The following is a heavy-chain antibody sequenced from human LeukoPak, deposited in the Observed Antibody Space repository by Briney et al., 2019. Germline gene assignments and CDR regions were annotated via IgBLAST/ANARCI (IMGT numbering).Heavy chain of an antibody. CDR2: MNPNSGNT. CDR3: ARDLHSGSYLGSFDY. Sequence: ASVKVSCKASGYTFTSYDINWVRQATGQGLEWMGWMNPNSGNTGYAQKFQGRVTITRNTSISTAYMELRSLRSDDTAVYYCARDLHSGSYLGSFDYWGQGTLVTVSS. CDR1: GYTFTSYD. J-gene: IGHJ4*02. D-gene: IGHD1-26*01. V-gene: IGHV1-8*03.